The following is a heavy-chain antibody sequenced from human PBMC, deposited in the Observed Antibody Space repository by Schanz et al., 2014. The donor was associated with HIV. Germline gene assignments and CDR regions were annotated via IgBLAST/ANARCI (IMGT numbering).Heavy chain of an antibody. J-gene: IGHJ6*02. D-gene: IGHD3-3*01. Sequence: QVQLVQSGAEVKKPGSSVKVSCKTSGDTFSSFGINWVRQAPGQGLEWMGGFIPVFGTANYAQKFQGRVTITADESTSAAYLELSSLRSEDTAVYYCARGRQDYDFWSGAHYYYAMDVWGQGTTVTVSS. CDR2: FIPVFGTA. CDR3: ARGRQDYDFWSGAHYYYAMDV. V-gene: IGHV1-69*01. CDR1: GDTFSSFG.